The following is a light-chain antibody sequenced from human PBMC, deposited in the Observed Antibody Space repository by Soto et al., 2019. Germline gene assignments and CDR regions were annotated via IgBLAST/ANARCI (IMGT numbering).Light chain of an antibody. CDR3: SSYTSSSTYV. Sequence: QSVLTQPASMSGSPGQSITISCTGTSSDVGDSNYVSWYQQHPGKAPKLMIYEVSNRPSGVSNRFSGSKSGNTASLTISGLQAEDEADYYCSSYTSSSTYVFGTGTKVTVL. CDR2: EVS. J-gene: IGLJ1*01. V-gene: IGLV2-14*01. CDR1: SSDVGDSNY.